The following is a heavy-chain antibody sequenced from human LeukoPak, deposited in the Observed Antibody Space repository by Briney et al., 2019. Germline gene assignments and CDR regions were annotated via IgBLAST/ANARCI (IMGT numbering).Heavy chain of an antibody. CDR2: ISGSGDNT. D-gene: IGHD3-10*01. Sequence: PSETLSLTCSVSGGSISSSSSYWGWVRQAPGKGLEWVSTISGSGDNTYYADSVKGRFTISRDNSKNTLYLQMNSLRAEDTAVYYCARVTYGSGTYGAFDYWGQGTLVTVSS. CDR1: GGSISSSSSY. CDR3: ARVTYGSGTYGAFDY. J-gene: IGHJ4*02. V-gene: IGHV3-23*01.